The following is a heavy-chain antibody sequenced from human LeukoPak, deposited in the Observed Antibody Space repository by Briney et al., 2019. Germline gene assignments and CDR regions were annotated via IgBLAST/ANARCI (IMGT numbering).Heavy chain of an antibody. CDR1: GFTFSSYC. J-gene: IGHJ3*02. CDR3: AREPFWSGSPDAFDI. CDR2: ISSSSSTI. Sequence: PGGSLRLSCAASGFTFSSYCMNWVRQAPGKGLEWVSYISSSSSTIYYADSVKGRFTISRDNAKNSLYLQMNSLRAEDTAVYYCAREPFWSGSPDAFDIWGQGTMVTVSS. D-gene: IGHD3-3*01. V-gene: IGHV3-48*01.